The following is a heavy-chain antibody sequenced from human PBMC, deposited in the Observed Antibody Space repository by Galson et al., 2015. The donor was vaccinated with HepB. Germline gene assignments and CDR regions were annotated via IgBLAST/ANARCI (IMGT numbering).Heavy chain of an antibody. CDR2: IDSYSGNT. J-gene: IGHJ6*02. CDR3: DRFYHNSFYAMDV. Sequence: SVKVSCKASGYSLTSYGFSWVRQAPGQGLDWMGWIDSYSGNTIYAQNLQGRITMTTDTTSRTSYMELRSLRSDDTAIYYCDRFYHNSFYAMDVWGQGTAVSVSS. CDR1: GYSLTSYG. D-gene: IGHD2/OR15-2a*01. V-gene: IGHV1-18*04.